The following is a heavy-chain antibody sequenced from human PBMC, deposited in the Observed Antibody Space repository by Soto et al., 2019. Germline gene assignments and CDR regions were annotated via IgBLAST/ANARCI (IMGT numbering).Heavy chain of an antibody. CDR1: GGSISSSSYY. V-gene: IGHV4-39*01. J-gene: IGHJ5*02. Sequence: SEPLSLPCTVSGGSISSSSYYWGWKRQPPGKGLEWIGSIYYSGSTYYNPSLKSRVTISVDTSKNQFSLKLSSVTAADTAVYYCARHHSWRAVAGTYNWFDPRGQGTLVTDSS. CDR3: ARHHSWRAVAGTYNWFDP. D-gene: IGHD6-19*01. CDR2: IYYSGST.